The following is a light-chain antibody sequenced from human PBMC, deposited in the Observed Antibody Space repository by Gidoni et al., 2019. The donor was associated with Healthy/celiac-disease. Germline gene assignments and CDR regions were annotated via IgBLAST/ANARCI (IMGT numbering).Light chain of an antibody. CDR1: QSVSSSY. CDR3: QQYGSSPWT. V-gene: IGKV3-20*01. J-gene: IGKJ1*01. CDR2: GAS. Sequence: DIVLTQSQGTLSLSPGERATLSCRASQSVSSSYLAWYQQKPGQAPRLLIYGASSRATGIPDRFSGSGSGTDFTLTISRLEPEDFAVYYCQQYGSSPWTFXQXTKVEIK.